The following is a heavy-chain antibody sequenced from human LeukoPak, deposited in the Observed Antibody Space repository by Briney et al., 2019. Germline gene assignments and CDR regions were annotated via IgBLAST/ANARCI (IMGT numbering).Heavy chain of an antibody. V-gene: IGHV1-2*02. CDR3: ARVPYYDSSGYPSPQFDY. CDR2: INPNSGGT. D-gene: IGHD3-22*01. J-gene: IGHJ4*02. CDR1: GYTFTGYY. Sequence: ASMKVSCKASGYTFTGYYMHWVRQAPGQGLEWMGWINPNSGGTNYAQKFQGRVTMTRDTSISTAYMELSRLRSDDTAVYYCARVPYYDSSGYPSPQFDYWGQGTLVTVSS.